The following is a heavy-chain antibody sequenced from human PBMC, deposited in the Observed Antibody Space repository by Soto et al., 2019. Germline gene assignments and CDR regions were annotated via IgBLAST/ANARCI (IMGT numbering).Heavy chain of an antibody. Sequence: QVQLQESGPGLVKPSQTLSLTCTVSGGSISSGGYYWSWIRQHPGKGLEWIGYIYYSGSTYYNPSLRXXVXIXXDTSKNQCPLKLRSVTAADTAVYYRARDLNWWIDYWGQGTLVTVSS. D-gene: IGHD2-8*02. V-gene: IGHV4-31*01. CDR1: GGSISSGGYY. J-gene: IGHJ4*02. CDR3: ARDLNWWIDY. CDR2: IYYSGST.